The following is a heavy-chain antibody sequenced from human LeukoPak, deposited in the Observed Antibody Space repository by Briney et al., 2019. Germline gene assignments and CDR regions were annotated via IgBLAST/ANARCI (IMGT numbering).Heavy chain of an antibody. CDR2: IWYDGSNK. Sequence: PGGSLRLSCAASGFTFSSYGMYWVRQAPGKGLEWVAVIWYDGSNKYYADSVKGRFTISRDNSKNTLYLQMNSLRAEDTAVYYCARGGQLWFGEVDYWGQGTLVTVSS. J-gene: IGHJ4*02. CDR3: ARGGQLWFGEVDY. CDR1: GFTFSSYG. V-gene: IGHV3-33*01. D-gene: IGHD3-10*01.